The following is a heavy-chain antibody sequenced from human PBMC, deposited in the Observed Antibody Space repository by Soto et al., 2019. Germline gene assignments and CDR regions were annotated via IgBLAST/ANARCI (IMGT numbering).Heavy chain of an antibody. V-gene: IGHV4-34*01. D-gene: IGHD2-2*01. Sequence: TLSLTCAVYGGSFSGYYWSWIRQPPGKGLEWIGEINHSGSTNYNPSLKSRVTISVDTSKNQFSLKLSSVTAADTAVYYCARITGYCSSTSCRTRDVWGQGTTVTVSS. J-gene: IGHJ6*02. CDR3: ARITGYCSSTSCRTRDV. CDR2: INHSGST. CDR1: GGSFSGYY.